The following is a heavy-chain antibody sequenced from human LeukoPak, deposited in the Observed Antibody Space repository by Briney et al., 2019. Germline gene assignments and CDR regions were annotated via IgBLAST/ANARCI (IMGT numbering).Heavy chain of an antibody. CDR1: GFTFSNYA. D-gene: IGHD2-15*01. J-gene: IGHJ4*02. Sequence: GGSLRLSCAASGFTFSNYAMTWVRQAPGKGLEWVSGISGSGGSTYYADSVKGRFTISRDNSKSTLYLQMSRRRAEDTAVYFCAKTLSYSGSCVNWGPGTLVTVSS. CDR2: ISGSGGST. CDR3: AKTLSYSGSCVN. V-gene: IGHV3-23*01.